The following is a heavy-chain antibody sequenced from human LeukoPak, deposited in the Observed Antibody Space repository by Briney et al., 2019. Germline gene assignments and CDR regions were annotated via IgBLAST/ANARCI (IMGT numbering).Heavy chain of an antibody. CDR2: ISAYNGNT. D-gene: IGHD6-19*01. J-gene: IGHJ4*02. V-gene: IGHV1-18*01. CDR3: ARDYGSGWSGADY. CDR1: GYTFTSYG. Sequence: SVRVSCKVSGYTFTSYGLIWVRQAPGQGREWMGWISAYNGNTHYAQKHQGRVTMTTDTSTSTAYKELRSLRSDDTAVYYCARDYGSGWSGADYWGQGTLVTVSS.